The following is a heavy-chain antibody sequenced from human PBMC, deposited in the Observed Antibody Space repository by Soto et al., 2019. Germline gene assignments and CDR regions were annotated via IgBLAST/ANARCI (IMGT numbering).Heavy chain of an antibody. V-gene: IGHV4-30-2*01. J-gene: IGHJ4*02. Sequence: QLQLQESGSGLVKPSQTLSLTCTVSGGSVSSGGFSWSWIRQPPGKGLEWIGYIYPSGSTYYNPSLKSRVTISLDRSKNQCSLKLTSGPAADSAVYYCARGGDYYFDSWGQGTRVTVSS. CDR3: ARGGDYYFDS. D-gene: IGHD2-21*01. CDR1: GGSVSSGGFS. CDR2: IYPSGST.